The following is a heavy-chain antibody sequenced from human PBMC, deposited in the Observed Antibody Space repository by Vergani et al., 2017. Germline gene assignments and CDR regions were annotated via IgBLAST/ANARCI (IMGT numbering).Heavy chain of an antibody. Sequence: QVQLQQWGGGLLKPSETLSLTCVVNGGSFTSYHWTWIRQSPGEGLEWVGDIDHTGRPDYNPSLKSRLIMSVDKSRNQFSLTLNSVTATDPAIYFCAGVNTETNGHLYYYYYMDVWGQGTAVTVS. CDR2: IDHTGRP. D-gene: IGHD2-8*01. CDR3: AGVNTETNGHLYYYYYMDV. J-gene: IGHJ6*03. V-gene: IGHV4-34*01. CDR1: GGSFTSYH.